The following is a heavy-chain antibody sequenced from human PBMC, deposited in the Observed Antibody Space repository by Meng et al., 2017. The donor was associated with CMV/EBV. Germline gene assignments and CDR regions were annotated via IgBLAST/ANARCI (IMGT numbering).Heavy chain of an antibody. CDR2: IIPIFGTA. Sequence: SVKVSCKASGYTFTSYYMHWVRQAPGQGLEWMGGIIPIFGTANYAQKFQGRVTITTDESTSTAYMEPSSLRSEDTAVYYCARDGTDCSSTSCRIDYYYYGMDVWGQGTTVTVSS. CDR1: GYTFTSYY. D-gene: IGHD2-2*01. CDR3: ARDGTDCSSTSCRIDYYYYGMDV. J-gene: IGHJ6*02. V-gene: IGHV1-69*05.